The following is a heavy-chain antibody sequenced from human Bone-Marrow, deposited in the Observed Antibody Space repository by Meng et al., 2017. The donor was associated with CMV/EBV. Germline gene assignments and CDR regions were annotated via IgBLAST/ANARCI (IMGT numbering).Heavy chain of an antibody. J-gene: IGHJ4*02. Sequence: ASVKVSCKASGYTFTGYYMHWVRQAPGLGLEWMGCVHAKTGVTKYAQEFQGRVTMTRDTSISTVYMELSRLRPDDTAVFYCAREGYSSSSKLDYWGQGTLVTVSS. D-gene: IGHD6-6*01. CDR3: AREGYSSSSKLDY. CDR2: VHAKTGVT. V-gene: IGHV1-2*02. CDR1: GYTFTGYY.